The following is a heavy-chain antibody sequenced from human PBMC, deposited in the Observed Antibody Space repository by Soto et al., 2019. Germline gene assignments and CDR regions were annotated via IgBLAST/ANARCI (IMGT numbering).Heavy chain of an antibody. CDR3: GREYSGSYYYGMDV. D-gene: IGHD1-26*01. Sequence: QVQLVESGGGVVQPGRSLRLSCAASGFTFSSYAMHWVRQAPGKGLEWVAVISYAGSNKYYADSVKGRFTISRDNSKNTVYLQMNSLRAEDTAVYYCGREYSGSYYYGMDVWGQGTTVTVSS. V-gene: IGHV3-30-3*01. J-gene: IGHJ6*02. CDR1: GFTFSSYA. CDR2: ISYAGSNK.